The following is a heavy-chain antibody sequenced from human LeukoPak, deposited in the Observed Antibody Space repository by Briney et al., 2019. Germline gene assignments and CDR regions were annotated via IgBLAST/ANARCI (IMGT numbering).Heavy chain of an antibody. CDR1: GGSISSYY. J-gene: IGHJ5*02. V-gene: IGHV4-59*01. Sequence: SETLSLTCTVSGGSISSYYWSWIRQPPGKGLEWIGYIYYSGSTNYNPSLKSRVTISVDTSKNQFSLKLSSVTAADTAVYYCARDLALTGTRWFGPWGQGTLVTVSS. CDR2: IYYSGST. CDR3: ARDLALTGTRWFGP. D-gene: IGHD1-7*01.